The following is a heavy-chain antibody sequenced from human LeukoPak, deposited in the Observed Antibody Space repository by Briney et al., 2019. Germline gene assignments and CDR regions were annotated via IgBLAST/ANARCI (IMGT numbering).Heavy chain of an antibody. V-gene: IGHV4-39*01. CDR1: GGSISSSSNY. CDR3: ARQQYFHDSRGLDAFDI. CDR2: IYYSGST. D-gene: IGHD3-22*01. Sequence: SETLSLTCSVSGGSISSSSNYWGWIRLPPGKGLEWIGSIYYSGSTHYNSSLKSRVTMSVDTSKNQFSLKLSSVTAADTAVYFCARQQYFHDSRGLDAFDIWGQGTMVTLSS. J-gene: IGHJ3*02.